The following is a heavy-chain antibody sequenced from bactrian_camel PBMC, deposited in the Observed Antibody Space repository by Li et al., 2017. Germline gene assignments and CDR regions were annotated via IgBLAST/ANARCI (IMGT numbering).Heavy chain of an antibody. V-gene: IGHV3S31*01. J-gene: IGHJ4*01. D-gene: IGHD5*01. CDR3: TSWGVPAGY. CDR1: GFTFSSYA. CDR2: INTGGGMT. Sequence: VQLVESGGGLVQPGGSLRLSCAASGFTFSSYAMSWVRQAPGKGLEWVSTINTGGGMTFYRDSVKGRFTISRDNAKNTLYLQLNSLKIEDTAMYYCTSWGVPAGYWGQGTQVTVS.